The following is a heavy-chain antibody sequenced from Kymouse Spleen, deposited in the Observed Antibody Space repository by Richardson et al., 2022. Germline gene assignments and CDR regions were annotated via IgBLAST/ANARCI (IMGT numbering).Heavy chain of an antibody. J-gene: IGHJ4*02. CDR3: ARRLELRGGFDY. CDR2: INHSGST. V-gene: IGHV4-34*01. D-gene: IGHD1-7*01. CDR1: GGSFSGYY. Sequence: QVQLQQWGAGLLKPSETLSLTCAVYGGSFSGYYWSWIRQPPGKGLEWIGEINHSGSTNYNPSLKSRVTISVDTSKNQFSLKLSSVTAADTAVYYCARRLELRGGFDYWGQGTLVTVSS.